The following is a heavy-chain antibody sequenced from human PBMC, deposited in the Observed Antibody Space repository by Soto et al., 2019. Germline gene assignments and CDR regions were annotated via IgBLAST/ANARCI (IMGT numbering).Heavy chain of an antibody. CDR3: DRDLGTGTTGNWFDP. Sequence: SETLSLTCTVSGGSISSGDYYWSWIRQPPGKGLEWIGYIYYSGSTYYNPSLKSRVTISVDTSKNQFSLKLSSVTAADTAVYYCDRDLGTGTTGNWFDPWGQGTLVTVSS. J-gene: IGHJ5*02. D-gene: IGHD1-7*01. V-gene: IGHV4-30-4*01. CDR2: IYYSGST. CDR1: GGSISSGDYY.